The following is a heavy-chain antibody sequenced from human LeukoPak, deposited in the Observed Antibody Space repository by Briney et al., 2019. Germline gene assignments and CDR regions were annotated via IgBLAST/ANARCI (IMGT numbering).Heavy chain of an antibody. CDR1: GFTFSSYA. J-gene: IGHJ4*02. V-gene: IGHV3-23*01. CDR3: AKDIVAAGLFFDY. D-gene: IGHD6-13*01. Sequence: GGSLRLSCAASGFTFSSYAMSWVRQAPGKGLEWVSAISGSGGSTYYADSVKGRFTISRDDAKNSLFLQMNSLRAEDTAVYYCAKDIVAAGLFFDYWGQGILVTVSS. CDR2: ISGSGGST.